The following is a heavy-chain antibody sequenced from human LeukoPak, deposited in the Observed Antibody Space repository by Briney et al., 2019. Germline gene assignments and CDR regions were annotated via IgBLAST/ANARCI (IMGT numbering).Heavy chain of an antibody. J-gene: IGHJ5*02. Sequence: SQTLSLTCTVSGGSISSGDYYWSWIRQPPGKGLEWIGYIYYRGSTYYNPSLKSRVTISVDTSKNQFSLKLSSVTAADTAVYYCASLYYDSSGYHNSNWFDPWGQGTPVTVSS. D-gene: IGHD3-22*01. CDR1: GGSISSGDYY. CDR2: IYYRGST. V-gene: IGHV4-30-4*01. CDR3: ASLYYDSSGYHNSNWFDP.